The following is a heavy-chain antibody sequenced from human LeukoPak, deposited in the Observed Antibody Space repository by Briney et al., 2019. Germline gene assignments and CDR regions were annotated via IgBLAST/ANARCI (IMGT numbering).Heavy chain of an antibody. D-gene: IGHD2/OR15-2a*01. Sequence: GGSLRLSCIASGFSFSNYGMSWVRQAPGKGLPWVSSFSGSGGSTYYADSVKGRFTISRDNSKNTLYLQMNSLRAEDTAVYYCAKAGVYHDYCPYSWGQGTLVTVYS. V-gene: IGHV3-23*01. CDR2: FSGSGGST. CDR1: GFSFSNYG. J-gene: IGHJ4*02. CDR3: AKAGVYHDYCPYS.